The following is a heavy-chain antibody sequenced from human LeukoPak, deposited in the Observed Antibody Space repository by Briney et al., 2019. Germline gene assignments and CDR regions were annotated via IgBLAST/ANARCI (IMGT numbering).Heavy chain of an antibody. CDR2: IYTSGST. Sequence: PSETLSLTCTVSGGSISSGSYYWSWIRQPAGKGLEWIGRIYTSGSTNYSPSLKSRVTISVDTSKNQFSLKLSSVTAADTAVYYCARARSNWGSGLIDYWGQGTLVTVSS. CDR3: ARARSNWGSGLIDY. J-gene: IGHJ4*02. V-gene: IGHV4-61*02. CDR1: GGSISSGSYY. D-gene: IGHD7-27*01.